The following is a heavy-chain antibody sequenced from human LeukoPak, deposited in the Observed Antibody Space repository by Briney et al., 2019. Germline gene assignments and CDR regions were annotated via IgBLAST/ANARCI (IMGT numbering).Heavy chain of an antibody. D-gene: IGHD6-19*01. CDR1: GFTFDDYA. CDR3: AKDKLSSVAGTIFDY. CDR2: ISWNSGSI. Sequence: GGSLRLSCAASGFTFDDYAMHWVRQAPGKGLEWVSGISWNSGSIGYADSVKGRFTISRDNAKNSLYLQMNSLRAEDTALYYCAKDKLSSVAGTIFDYWGQGTLVTVSS. V-gene: IGHV3-9*01. J-gene: IGHJ4*02.